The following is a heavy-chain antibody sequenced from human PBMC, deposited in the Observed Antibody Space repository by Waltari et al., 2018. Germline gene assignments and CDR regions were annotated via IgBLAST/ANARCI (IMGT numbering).Heavy chain of an antibody. CDR1: GGSFSGYY. CDR2: INHSGST. V-gene: IGHV4-34*01. Sequence: QVQLQQWGAGLLKPSETLSLTCAVYGGSFSGYYWRWIRQPPGKGLEWSGEINHSGSTNYNPSLKSRVTISVDTSKNQFSLKLSSVTAADTAVYYCARAPGYSYGYRYYYYGMDVWGQGTTVTVSS. CDR3: ARAPGYSYGYRYYYYGMDV. J-gene: IGHJ6*02. D-gene: IGHD5-18*01.